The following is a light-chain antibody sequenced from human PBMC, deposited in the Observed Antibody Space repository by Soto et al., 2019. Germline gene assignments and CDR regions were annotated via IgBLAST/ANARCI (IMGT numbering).Light chain of an antibody. V-gene: IGKV3-15*01. CDR3: QKYNNWPRTLT. J-gene: IGKJ4*01. CDR1: QSVSSN. CDR2: GAS. Sequence: EIVMTQSPATLSVSPGERATLSCRASQSVSSNLAWYQQKPGQAPRLLIYGASTRATGIPARFSGSRSGTELTLTIISLKYEDFAVYYCQKYNNWPRTLTFGGGTKVEIK.